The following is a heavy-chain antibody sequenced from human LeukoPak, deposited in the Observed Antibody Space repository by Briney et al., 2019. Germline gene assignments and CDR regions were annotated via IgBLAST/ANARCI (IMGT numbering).Heavy chain of an antibody. D-gene: IGHD2-2*01. V-gene: IGHV3-30*02. CDR2: IRYDGSNK. CDR1: GFTFSSYG. Sequence: GGSLRLSCAASGFTFSSYGMHWVRQAPGKGLEWLAFIRYDGSNKYYADSVKGRFTISRDNSKNTLYLQMNSLRAEDTAVYYCAKPDRVVPAPIFRYFDYWGQGTLVTVSS. CDR3: AKPDRVVPAPIFRYFDY. J-gene: IGHJ4*02.